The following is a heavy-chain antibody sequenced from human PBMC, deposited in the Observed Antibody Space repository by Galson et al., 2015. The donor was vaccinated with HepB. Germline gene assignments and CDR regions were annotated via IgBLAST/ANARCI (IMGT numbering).Heavy chain of an antibody. Sequence: SLRLSCAASGFTFSSYGMHWVRQAPGKGLEWVTFISYDGSNNYYADSVKGRFTISRDNSKNTLYLQMNSLRAEDTAVYYCARDREADYVWGGSHYFDYWGQGTLVTVSS. J-gene: IGHJ4*02. CDR3: ARDREADYVWGGSHYFDY. CDR2: ISYDGSNN. D-gene: IGHD3-16*01. V-gene: IGHV3-30*19. CDR1: GFTFSSYG.